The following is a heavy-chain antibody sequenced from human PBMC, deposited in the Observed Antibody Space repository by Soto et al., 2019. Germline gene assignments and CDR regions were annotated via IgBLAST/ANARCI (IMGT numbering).Heavy chain of an antibody. D-gene: IGHD2-2*01. Sequence: GGSLRLSCAASGFIFSNYGMHWVRQAPGKGLEWVSVIWYDGSNKYYADSVKGRFTISRDNTKNTLYLQMNSLRAEDTAVYYCARDYPLPEDVWGQGTTVTVSS. J-gene: IGHJ6*02. CDR2: IWYDGSNK. CDR1: GFIFSNYG. V-gene: IGHV3-33*01. CDR3: ARDYPLPEDV.